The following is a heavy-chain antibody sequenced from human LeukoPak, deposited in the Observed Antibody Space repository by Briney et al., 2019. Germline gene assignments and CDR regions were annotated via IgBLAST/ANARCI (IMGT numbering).Heavy chain of an antibody. CDR2: ISYDGSNK. Sequence: GRSLRLSCAASGFTFSSYAMHWVRQAPGKGLEWVAVISYDGSNKYYADSVKGRFTISRDNSKNTLYLQMNSLRAEDTAVYYCARDFYSSFDYWGQGTLVTVSS. D-gene: IGHD6-13*01. V-gene: IGHV3-30-3*01. CDR3: ARDFYSSFDY. J-gene: IGHJ4*02. CDR1: GFTFSSYA.